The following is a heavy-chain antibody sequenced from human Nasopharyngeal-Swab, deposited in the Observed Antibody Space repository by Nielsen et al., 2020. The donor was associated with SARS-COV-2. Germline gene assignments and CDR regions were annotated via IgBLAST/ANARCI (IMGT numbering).Heavy chain of an antibody. Sequence: GGFLRLSCAASGFIFSDYSMNWVRQAPGEVLEWVAHISYDGHTQYYSDSVTGRFTISRDNSKNTLDLQMNSLRPEDTAVYYCARDDGQLGDSWGQGTLVTVSS. V-gene: IGHV3-30*03. CDR1: GFIFSDYS. CDR3: ARDDGQLGDS. CDR2: ISYDGHTQ. J-gene: IGHJ4*02. D-gene: IGHD6-6*01.